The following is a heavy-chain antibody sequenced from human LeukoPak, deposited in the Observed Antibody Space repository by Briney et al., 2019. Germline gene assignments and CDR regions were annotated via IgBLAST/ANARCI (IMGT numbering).Heavy chain of an antibody. CDR1: GGSISSGGYS. CDR3: ARSTGLYYYYYMDV. J-gene: IGHJ6*03. V-gene: IGHV4-30-4*07. D-gene: IGHD1-14*01. CDR2: IYYSGST. Sequence: SETLSLTCAVSGGSISSGGYSWSWIRQPPGKGLEWIGYIYYSGSTYYNPSLKSRVTISVDTSKNQFSLKLSSVTVADTAVYYCARSTGLYYYYYMDVWGKGTTVTVSS.